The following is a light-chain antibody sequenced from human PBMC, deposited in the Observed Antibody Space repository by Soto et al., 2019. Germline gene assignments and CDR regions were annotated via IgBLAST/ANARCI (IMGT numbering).Light chain of an antibody. CDR1: QSVSRY. J-gene: IGKJ2*01. Sequence: EIVLTQSPATLSLSPGERATLSCRASQSVSRYLAWYQQKPGQAPRLLIYDASNRATGIPARFSGSGSGTDFTLTLSSLEPEDFAVYYCQQRSNWPYTFGQGTKLEIK. CDR3: QQRSNWPYT. CDR2: DAS. V-gene: IGKV3-11*01.